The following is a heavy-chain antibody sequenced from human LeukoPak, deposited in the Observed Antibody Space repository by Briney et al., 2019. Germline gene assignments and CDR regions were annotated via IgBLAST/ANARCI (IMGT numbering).Heavy chain of an antibody. D-gene: IGHD3-16*02. V-gene: IGHV1-2*02. CDR1: GYTFTGYY. Sequence: ASVKVSCKASGYTFTGYYMHWVRQAPGQGLEWMGWINPNSGGTNYAQKFQGRVTMTRDTSISTAYMELSRLRSDDTAVYYCARDGYYDYVWGSYRPKFDPWGQGTLVTVSS. J-gene: IGHJ5*02. CDR3: ARDGYYDYVWGSYRPKFDP. CDR2: INPNSGGT.